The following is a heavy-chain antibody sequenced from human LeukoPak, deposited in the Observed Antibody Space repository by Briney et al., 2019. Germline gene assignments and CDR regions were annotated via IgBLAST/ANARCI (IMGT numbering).Heavy chain of an antibody. CDR1: GGSFSGYY. CDR2: INHSGST. J-gene: IGHJ5*02. Sequence: PSETLSLTCAVYGGSFSGYYWSWIRQPPGKGLEWIGEINHSGSTNYNPSLKSRVTISVDTSKNQFSLKLSSVTAADTAVYYCARGRDYVWGSYRYTQINWFDPRGQGTLVTVSS. D-gene: IGHD3-16*02. CDR3: ARGRDYVWGSYRYTQINWFDP. V-gene: IGHV4-34*01.